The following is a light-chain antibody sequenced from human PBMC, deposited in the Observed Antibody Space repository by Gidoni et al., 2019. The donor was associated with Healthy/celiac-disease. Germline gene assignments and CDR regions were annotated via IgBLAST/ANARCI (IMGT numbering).Light chain of an antibody. CDR1: SSDVGGYNY. Sequence: QSALTQPASVSGSPGQSLTISCPGTSSDVGGYNYVSWYQQHTGKATKLMIYEVRNRPSGVSNRFSGSKSGNTASLTISGLQAEDEADYYCSSYTSSSTLVFGGGTKLTVL. CDR3: SSYTSSSTLV. V-gene: IGLV2-14*01. J-gene: IGLJ2*01. CDR2: EVR.